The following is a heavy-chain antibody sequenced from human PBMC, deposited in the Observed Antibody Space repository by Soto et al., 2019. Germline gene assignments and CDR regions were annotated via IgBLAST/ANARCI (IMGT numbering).Heavy chain of an antibody. D-gene: IGHD2-21*02. CDR1: GGSISSGGYS. CDR2: LYHTGNT. CDR3: ARFRGTAILDY. V-gene: IGHV4-30-2*01. J-gene: IGHJ4*02. Sequence: SETLSLTCAVSGGSISSGGYSWSWIRQPPGKALEWIAYLYHTGNTYYHPSLESRVTMSVDTSKNQFSLKLTSVTAADTAVYYCARFRGTAILDYWGQGALVTVSS.